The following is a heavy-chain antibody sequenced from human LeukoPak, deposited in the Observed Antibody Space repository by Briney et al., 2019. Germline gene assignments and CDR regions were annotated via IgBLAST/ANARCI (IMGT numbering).Heavy chain of an antibody. J-gene: IGHJ4*02. D-gene: IGHD3-3*01. V-gene: IGHV3-21*01. CDR2: ISGSGTYI. CDR1: GFSFSTYN. Sequence: GGSLRLSCRASGFSFSTYNMNWVRQTPEKGLEWVSSISGSGTYIYYADSVKGRFTISRDNAKNSVYLQMNSLRADDTAVYYCARDPYCSVGRCYDFWSGFYSFHSWGQGTLVTVSS. CDR3: ARDPYCSVGRCYDFWSGFYSFHS.